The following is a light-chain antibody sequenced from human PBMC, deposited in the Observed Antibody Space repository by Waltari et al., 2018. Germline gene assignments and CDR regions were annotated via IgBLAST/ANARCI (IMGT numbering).Light chain of an antibody. CDR1: QSITTY. CDR2: AAS. J-gene: IGKJ2*01. CDR3: QHSYSTPYT. Sequence: DIQMTQSPSSLSASIGDRVIITCRASQSITTYLSWFQQKPGKAPKLLIYAASSLQSWVSSRFSGSGSGTDFTLTISSLQPEDFATYYCQHSYSTPYTFGQGTKLEIK. V-gene: IGKV1-39*01.